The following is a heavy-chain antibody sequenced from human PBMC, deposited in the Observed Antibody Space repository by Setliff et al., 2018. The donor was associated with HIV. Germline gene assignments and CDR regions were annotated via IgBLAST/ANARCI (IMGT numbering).Heavy chain of an antibody. CDR1: GGSISNGGYY. CDR2: IYFSGST. V-gene: IGHV4-31*03. J-gene: IGHJ4*01. CDR3: AALTTGYYFDY. Sequence: SETLSLTCHVSGGSISNGGYYWSWIRQHPGTGLEWVAYIYFSGSTYYNPSLESRVTVSLDMSKNQFSLRLSPVTAADTAVYYCAALTTGYYFDYWGQGTLVTVSS. D-gene: IGHD4-17*01.